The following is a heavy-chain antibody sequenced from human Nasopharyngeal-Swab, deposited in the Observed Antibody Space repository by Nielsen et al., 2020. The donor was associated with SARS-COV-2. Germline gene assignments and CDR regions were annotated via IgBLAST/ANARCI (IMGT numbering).Heavy chain of an antibody. V-gene: IGHV1-69*13. J-gene: IGHJ4*02. CDR1: GGTFSSYA. Sequence: SVKVSCKASGGTFSSYAISWVRQAPGQGLEWMGGIIPIFGTANYAQKFQGRVTITADESTSTAYMELCSLRSEDTAVYYCARAEQWLVHQRGDLDYWGQGTLVTVSS. D-gene: IGHD6-19*01. CDR2: IIPIFGTA. CDR3: ARAEQWLVHQRGDLDY.